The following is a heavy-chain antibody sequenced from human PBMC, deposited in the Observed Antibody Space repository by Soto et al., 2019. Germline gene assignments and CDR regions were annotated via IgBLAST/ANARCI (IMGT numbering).Heavy chain of an antibody. J-gene: IGHJ4*02. CDR3: ARDGYGSGSYTYY. Sequence: QVQLQESGPGLVKPSQTLSLTCTVSGGSISSGGYYWSWIRQHPGKGLEWIGYIYYSGSTYYNPSLKSRGTRSVDTSKNQFSMKLSSVTAADTAVYYCARDGYGSGSYTYYWGQGTLVTVSS. V-gene: IGHV4-31*03. CDR2: IYYSGST. CDR1: GGSISSGGYY. D-gene: IGHD3-10*01.